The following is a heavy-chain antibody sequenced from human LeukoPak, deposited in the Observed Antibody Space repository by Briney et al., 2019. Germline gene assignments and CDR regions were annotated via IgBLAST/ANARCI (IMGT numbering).Heavy chain of an antibody. CDR3: ARERYSSGWYDY. V-gene: IGHV1-2*04. Sequence: GASVKVSCKASGYTSTGYYMHWVRQAPGQGLEWMGWINPNSGGTNYAQKFQGWVTMTRDTSISTAYMELSRLRSDDTAVYYCARERYSSGWYDYWGQGTLVTVSS. D-gene: IGHD6-19*01. CDR1: GYTSTGYY. CDR2: INPNSGGT. J-gene: IGHJ4*02.